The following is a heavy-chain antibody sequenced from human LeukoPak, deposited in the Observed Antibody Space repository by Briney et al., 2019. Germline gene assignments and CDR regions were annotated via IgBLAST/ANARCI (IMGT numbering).Heavy chain of an antibody. V-gene: IGHV3-21*01. CDR3: ARDRLVLRPRSSSDY. Sequence: PGGSLRLSCAASGFTFSSYSMNWVRQAPGKGLEWASSITSSSSYIYYADSVKGRFTISRDDAKNSLYLQMNSLRAEDTAIHYCARDRLVLRPRSSSDYWGQGTLVTVSS. CDR1: GFTFSSYS. CDR2: ITSSSSYI. D-gene: IGHD6-6*01. J-gene: IGHJ4*02.